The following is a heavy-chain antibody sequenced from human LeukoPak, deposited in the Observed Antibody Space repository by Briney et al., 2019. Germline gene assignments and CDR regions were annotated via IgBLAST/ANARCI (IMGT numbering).Heavy chain of an antibody. V-gene: IGHV4-59*01. D-gene: IGHD2-15*01. Sequence: PSETLSLTCTVSGGSFSPYYWSWVRQPPGKGLEGIGYIYYSGNTKYNPSLESRVIISVDTSKNQFSLKLSSVTAADTAVYYCARGSSTHWYWGQGSLVIVSS. CDR2: IYYSGNT. CDR3: ARGSSTHWY. CDR1: GGSFSPYY. J-gene: IGHJ4*02.